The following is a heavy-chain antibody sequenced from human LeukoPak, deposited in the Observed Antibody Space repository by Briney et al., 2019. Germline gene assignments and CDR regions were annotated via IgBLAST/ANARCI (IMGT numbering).Heavy chain of an antibody. Sequence: GGSLRLSCAASGFTFSSYAMSWVRQAPGQGLEWVSAISGSGGSTYYADSVKGRFTISRDNSKNTLYLQMNSLRAEDTAVYYCAKDRDYYGSGSYYAHWGQGTLVTVSS. V-gene: IGHV3-23*01. CDR3: AKDRDYYGSGSYYAH. CDR1: GFTFSSYA. J-gene: IGHJ4*02. CDR2: ISGSGGST. D-gene: IGHD3-10*01.